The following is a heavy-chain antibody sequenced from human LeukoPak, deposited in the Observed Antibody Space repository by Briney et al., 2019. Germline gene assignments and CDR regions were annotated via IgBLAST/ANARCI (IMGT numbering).Heavy chain of an antibody. J-gene: IGHJ4*02. CDR2: IRYDGSNK. CDR3: AKDHDILTGYYPQSAFDY. D-gene: IGHD3-9*01. Sequence: PGGSLRLSCAASGFTFSSYGMHWVRQAPGKGLEWVAFIRYDGSNKYYADSVKGRFTISRDNSKNTLYLQMNSLRAEDTAVYYRAKDHDILTGYYPQSAFDYWGQGTLVTVSS. CDR1: GFTFSSYG. V-gene: IGHV3-30*02.